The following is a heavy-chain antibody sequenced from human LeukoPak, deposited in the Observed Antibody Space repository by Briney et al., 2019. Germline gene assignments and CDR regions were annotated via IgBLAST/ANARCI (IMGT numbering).Heavy chain of an antibody. V-gene: IGHV3-23*01. J-gene: IGHJ4*02. CDR2: ISGSGGST. D-gene: IGHD3-22*01. Sequence: GGSLRLSCAASGFTFSSYAMSWVRQAPGKGLEWVPAISGSGGSTYYADSVKGRFTISRDNSKNTLYLQMNSLRAEDTAVYYCAKDGEAVVVIQLDYWGQGTLVTVSS. CDR1: GFTFSSYA. CDR3: AKDGEAVVVIQLDY.